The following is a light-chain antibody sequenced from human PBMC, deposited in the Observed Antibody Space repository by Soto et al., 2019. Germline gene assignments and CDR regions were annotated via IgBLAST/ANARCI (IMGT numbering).Light chain of an antibody. Sequence: DIQMTQSPSTLSASVGDRVTITCRASQDVSTWLAWYQQKPGKAPKLLIIDASSLESGVPSRFSGSGSGTQFSLTISSLHPDDFATYYCQQYKSSRFTFGPGTNVDIK. CDR1: QDVSTW. V-gene: IGKV1-5*01. J-gene: IGKJ3*01. CDR3: QQYKSSRFT. CDR2: DAS.